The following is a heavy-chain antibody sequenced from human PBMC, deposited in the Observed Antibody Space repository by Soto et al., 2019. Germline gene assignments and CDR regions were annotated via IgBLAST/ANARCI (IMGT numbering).Heavy chain of an antibody. V-gene: IGHV3-30-3*01. Sequence: GGSLRLSCAASGFTFSSYAMHWVRQAPGKGLEWVAVISYDGSNKYYADSVKGRFTISRDNSKNTLYLQMNSLRAEDTAVYYCARDHYDSSFYWGQGTLVTVSS. CDR3: ARDHYDSSFY. J-gene: IGHJ4*02. CDR1: GFTFSSYA. D-gene: IGHD3-22*01. CDR2: ISYDGSNK.